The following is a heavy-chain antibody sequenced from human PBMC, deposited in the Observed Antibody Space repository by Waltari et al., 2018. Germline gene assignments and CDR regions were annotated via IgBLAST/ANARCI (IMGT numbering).Heavy chain of an antibody. V-gene: IGHV4-59*01. CDR3: ARDSGMEHGLSSGSWFYYMDV. CDR1: GHPITTYS. J-gene: IGHJ6*03. Sequence: QVQLLESGPRLVKPSETLSLTCSVSGHPITTYSWSWIRQSPGKGLEWIGYIYHSGSTGYNPSLRSRATISVDTSKNQFSLKVTSVTAADTAVYYCARDSGMEHGLSSGSWFYYMDVWGKGTTVTVSS. CDR2: IYHSGST. D-gene: IGHD3-10*01.